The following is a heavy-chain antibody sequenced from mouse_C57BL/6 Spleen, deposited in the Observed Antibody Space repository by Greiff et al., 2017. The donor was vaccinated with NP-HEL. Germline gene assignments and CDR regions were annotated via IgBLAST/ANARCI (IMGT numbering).Heavy chain of an antibody. CDR2: FYPGSGSI. D-gene: IGHD2-9*01. J-gene: IGHJ3*01. Sequence: LVKPGASVKLSCTASGYTFTEYTIHWVKQRSGQGLEWIGWFYPGSGSIKYNEKFKDKATLTADKSSSTVYMELSRLTSEDSAVYFCARREREASYGYGFAYWGQGTLVTVSA. CDR1: GYTFTEYT. CDR3: ARREREASYGYGFAY. V-gene: IGHV1-62-2*01.